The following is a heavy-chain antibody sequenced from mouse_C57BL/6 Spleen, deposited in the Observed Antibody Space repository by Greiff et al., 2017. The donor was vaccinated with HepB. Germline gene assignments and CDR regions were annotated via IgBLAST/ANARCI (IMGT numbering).Heavy chain of an antibody. CDR1: GYTFTDYN. CDR3: ARKKTVAYWYFDV. J-gene: IGHJ1*03. D-gene: IGHD1-1*01. Sequence: VQLQQSGPELVKPGASVKIPCKASGYTFTDYNMDWVKQSHGKSLEWIGDINPNNGGTIYNQKFKGKATLTVDKSSSTAYMELRSLTSEDTAVYYCARKKTVAYWYFDVWGTGTTVTVSS. CDR2: INPNNGGT. V-gene: IGHV1-18*01.